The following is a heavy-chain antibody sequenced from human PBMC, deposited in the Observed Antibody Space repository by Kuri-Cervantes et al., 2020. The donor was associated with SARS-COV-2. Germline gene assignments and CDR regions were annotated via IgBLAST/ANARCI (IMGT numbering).Heavy chain of an antibody. Sequence: GSLRLSCTVSGGSISSSSYYWGWIRQPPGKGLEWIGSIYYSGSTYYNPSLKSRVPISVDTSKNQFSLKLSSVTAADTAVYYCARRYCSSTSGYLYYFDYWGQGTLVTVSS. J-gene: IGHJ4*02. V-gene: IGHV4-39*01. CDR1: GGSISSSSYY. CDR2: IYYSGST. CDR3: ARRYCSSTSGYLYYFDY. D-gene: IGHD2-2*01.